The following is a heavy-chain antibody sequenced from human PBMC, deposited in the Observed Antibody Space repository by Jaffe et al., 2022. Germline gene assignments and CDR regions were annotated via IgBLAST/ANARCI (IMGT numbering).Heavy chain of an antibody. Sequence: QVQLQQWGAGLLKPSETLSLTCAVYGGSFSGYYWSWIRQPPGKGLEWIGEINHSGSTNYNPSLKSRVTISVDTSKNQFSLKLSSVTAADTAVYYCARGCPSGYDYVGYFDYWGQGTLVTVSS. CDR3: ARGCPSGYDYVGYFDY. CDR1: GGSFSGYY. V-gene: IGHV4-34*01. J-gene: IGHJ4*02. D-gene: IGHD5-12*01. CDR2: INHSGST.